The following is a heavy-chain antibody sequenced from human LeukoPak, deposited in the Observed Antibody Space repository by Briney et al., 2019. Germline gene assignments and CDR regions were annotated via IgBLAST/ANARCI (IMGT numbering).Heavy chain of an antibody. Sequence: GRSLRLSCAASGFTFDDYGMSWVRQAPGKGLEWVSGISWNSDNIGYADSVKGRFTISRDNAKKSLYLQMNSLRVEDTALYYCAKGFTTTVTTNFDYRGQGTLVTVSS. D-gene: IGHD4-17*01. V-gene: IGHV3-9*01. J-gene: IGHJ4*02. CDR3: AKGFTTTVTTNFDY. CDR2: ISWNSDNI. CDR1: GFTFDDYG.